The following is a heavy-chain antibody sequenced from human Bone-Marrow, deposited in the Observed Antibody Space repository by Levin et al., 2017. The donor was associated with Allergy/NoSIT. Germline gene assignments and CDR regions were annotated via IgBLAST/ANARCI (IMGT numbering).Heavy chain of an antibody. V-gene: IGHV4-39*07. Sequence: SGGSLRLSCTVSGGSISSASYYWGWIRQPPGKEMEWIGVIYYSGITYYNPSLKSRVTLSVDTSENQFSLQLISLTAADTAVYYCAREDRIDCGANSYCAHPFDYWGQGTLVTVSS. J-gene: IGHJ4*02. CDR2: IYYSGIT. CDR3: AREDRIDCGANSYCAHPFDY. D-gene: IGHD2-21*01. CDR1: GGSISSASYY.